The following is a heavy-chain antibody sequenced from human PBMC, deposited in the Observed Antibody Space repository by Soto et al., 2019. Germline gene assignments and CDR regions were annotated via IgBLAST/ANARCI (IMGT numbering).Heavy chain of an antibody. J-gene: IGHJ4*02. CDR2: ISSSSSYI. CDR3: ARVHLPDIVVVVAATTIDY. D-gene: IGHD2-15*01. V-gene: IGHV3-21*01. CDR1: GFGFSNYA. Sequence: GGSLRLSCAASGFGFSNYAMNWVRQAPGKGLEWVSSISSSSSYIYYADSVKGRFTISRDNAKNSLYLQMNSLRAEDTAVYYCARVHLPDIVVVVAATTIDYWGQGTLVTAPQ.